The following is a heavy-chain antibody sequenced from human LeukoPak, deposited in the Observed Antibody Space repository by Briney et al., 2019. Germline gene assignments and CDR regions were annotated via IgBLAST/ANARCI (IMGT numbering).Heavy chain of an antibody. D-gene: IGHD4-17*01. J-gene: IGHJ5*02. CDR1: GFTFSSYS. Sequence: GGSLRLSCAASGFTFSSYSMNWVRQAPGKGLEWVSSISSSSSYIYYADSVKGRFTISRDNAKNSLYLQMNSLRAEDTAVYYCARERGDYAWFDPWGQGTLVTVSS. CDR2: ISSSSSYI. CDR3: ARERGDYAWFDP. V-gene: IGHV3-21*01.